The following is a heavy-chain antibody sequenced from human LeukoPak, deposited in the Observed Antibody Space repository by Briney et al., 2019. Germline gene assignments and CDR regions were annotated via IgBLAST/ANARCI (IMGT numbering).Heavy chain of an antibody. V-gene: IGHV3-23*01. CDR1: GFSFGNYA. D-gene: IGHD2-21*01. J-gene: IGHJ5*01. CDR3: VKDPRDAYGTNWFVS. CDR2: ISGTGGAT. Sequence: GGSLRLSCVASGFSFGNYAMSWVRQAPGKGLQWVSQISGTGGATWYAGFARDRFTISRDNSKKTLYLQMSGLRVEDTAMYYCVKDPRDAYGTNWFVSWGQGTLLIVSS.